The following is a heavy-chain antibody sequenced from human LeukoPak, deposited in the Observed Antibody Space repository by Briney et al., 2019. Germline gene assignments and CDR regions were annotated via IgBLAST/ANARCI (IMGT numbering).Heavy chain of an antibody. CDR1: GYTFTSYG. CDR3: ATHSYYDSSGTRGYDY. J-gene: IGHJ4*02. V-gene: IGHV1-18*01. D-gene: IGHD3-22*01. CDR2: IGAYNGNT. Sequence: GATVKVSCKASGYTFTSYGITWVRQAPGQGLEWMAWIGAYNGNTNYAQKLQGRVTMTTDTSTSTAYMELRSLRSDDTAVYYCATHSYYDSSGTRGYDYWGQGTLVTVSS.